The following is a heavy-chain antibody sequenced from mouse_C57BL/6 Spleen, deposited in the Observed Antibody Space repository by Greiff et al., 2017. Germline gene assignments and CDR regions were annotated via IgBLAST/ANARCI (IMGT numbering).Heavy chain of an antibody. D-gene: IGHD1-1*01. V-gene: IGHV8-8*01. CDR1: GFSLSTFGMG. CDR2: IWWDDDK. J-gene: IGHJ4*01. Sequence: QVTLKVSGPGILQPSQTLSLTCSFSGFSLSTFGMGVGWIRQPSGKGLEWLEHIWWDDDKYYNPALKSPLTIPKDTSKNQLFHKISNVDTADTATYYCTRIWGTVVATDAMAYWGQGTSVTVSA. CDR3: TRIWGTVVATDAMAY.